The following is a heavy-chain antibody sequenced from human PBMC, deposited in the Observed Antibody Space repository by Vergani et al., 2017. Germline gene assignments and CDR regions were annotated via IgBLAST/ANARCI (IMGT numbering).Heavy chain of an antibody. J-gene: IGHJ4*02. CDR3: APSPDIVVVPAAIG. CDR2: ISGSGGST. V-gene: IGHV3-23*04. Sequence: EVQLVESGGGLVKPGGSLRLSCAASGFTFSSYSMNWVRQAPGKGLEWVSSISGSGGSTYYADSVKGRFTISRDNSKNTLYLQMNSLRAEDTAVYYCAPSPDIVVVPAAIGWGQGTLVTVSS. CDR1: GFTFSSYS. D-gene: IGHD2-2*02.